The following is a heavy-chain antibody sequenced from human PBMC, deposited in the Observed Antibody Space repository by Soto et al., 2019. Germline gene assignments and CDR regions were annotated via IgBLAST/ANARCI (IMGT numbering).Heavy chain of an antibody. CDR2: IYYSGNT. V-gene: IGHV4-39*07. CDR3: ARGDGYNLDYYYYYGMDV. CDR1: GGSISSSSYY. J-gene: IGHJ6*02. D-gene: IGHD5-12*01. Sequence: SETLSLTCTVSGGSISSSSYYWGWIRQPPGKGLEWIGSIYYSGNTYYNPSLKSRVTISVDTSKNQFSLKLSSVTAADTAVYYCARGDGYNLDYYYYYGMDVWGQGTTVTVSS.